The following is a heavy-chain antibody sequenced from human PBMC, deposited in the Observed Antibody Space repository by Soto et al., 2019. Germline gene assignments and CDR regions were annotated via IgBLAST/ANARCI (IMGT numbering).Heavy chain of an antibody. Sequence: QVQLQESGPGLVKPSQTLSLTCTVSGGSISSGGYYWSWIRQHPGKGLEWIGYIYYSGSTYYNPSLKNRVTTSVDTSKKQFSLKLRSVTAAVTDVYYCARSPGYCSGGSCYFPNFDYWGQGTLVTVSS. V-gene: IGHV4-31*03. CDR3: ARSPGYCSGGSCYFPNFDY. CDR2: IYYSGST. CDR1: GGSISSGGYY. J-gene: IGHJ4*02. D-gene: IGHD2-15*01.